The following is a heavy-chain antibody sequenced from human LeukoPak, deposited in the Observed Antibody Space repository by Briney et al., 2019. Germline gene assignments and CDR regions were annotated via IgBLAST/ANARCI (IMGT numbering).Heavy chain of an antibody. CDR1: GYTFTSYD. V-gene: IGHV1-8*01. CDR2: MNPNSGNT. D-gene: IGHD3-10*01. Sequence: GASVKVSCKASGYTFTSYDINWVRQAPGQGLEWMGWMNPNSGNTGYAQKFQGRVTMTRNTSISTAYMELSSLRSEDTAVYYCARGPYYGSGSYAPEGYYMDVWGKGTTVTISS. J-gene: IGHJ6*03. CDR3: ARGPYYGSGSYAPEGYYMDV.